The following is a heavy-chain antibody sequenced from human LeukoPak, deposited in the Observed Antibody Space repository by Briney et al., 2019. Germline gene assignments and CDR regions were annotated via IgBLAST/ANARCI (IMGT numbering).Heavy chain of an antibody. D-gene: IGHD3-9*01. CDR2: INPNSGGT. V-gene: IGHV1-2*02. CDR1: GYTFTGYY. CDR3: ARGLRYFDWLPLFDY. Sequence: ASVKVSCKASGYTFTGYYMHWVRQAPGQGLEWMGWINPNSGGTNYAQKFQGGVTMTRDTSISTAYMELSRLRSDDTAVYYCARGLRYFDWLPLFDYWGQGTLVTVSS. J-gene: IGHJ4*02.